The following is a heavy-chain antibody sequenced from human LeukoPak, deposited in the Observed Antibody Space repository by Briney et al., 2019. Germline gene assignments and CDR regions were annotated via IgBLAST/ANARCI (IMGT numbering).Heavy chain of an antibody. J-gene: IGHJ4*02. CDR2: VFDSGGT. Sequence: ASETLSLTCTVSGGSISNYWWSWIRQPPGKGLEWIGYVFDSGGTNYNPSLKSRVTISVDTSKKQFSLKLSSVTAADTAVYYCARGYGSSWNYFDYWGQGTLVTVSS. D-gene: IGHD6-13*01. CDR3: ARGYGSSWNYFDY. CDR1: GGSISNYW. V-gene: IGHV4-59*01.